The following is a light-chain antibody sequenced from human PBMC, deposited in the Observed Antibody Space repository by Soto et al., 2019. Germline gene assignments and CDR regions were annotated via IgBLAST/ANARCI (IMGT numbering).Light chain of an antibody. V-gene: IGKV3-15*01. J-gene: IGKJ1*01. CDR2: GAS. CDR1: QSVSSN. CDR3: QQYNNWPPDT. Sequence: EIVMTQSPATLSVSPVEISTLSCRASQSVSSNLAWYQQKPGQAPRLLIYGASTRATGIPARFSGSGSGTEFTLTISSLQSEDFAVYYCQQYNNWPPDTFGQGTKVDIK.